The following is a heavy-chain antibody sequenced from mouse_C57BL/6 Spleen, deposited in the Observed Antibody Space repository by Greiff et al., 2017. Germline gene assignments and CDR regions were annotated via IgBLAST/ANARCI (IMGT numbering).Heavy chain of an antibody. J-gene: IGHJ2*01. CDR3: ARLNWDFDY. CDR2: IYPGDGDT. V-gene: IGHV1-82*01. Sequence: QVQLQQSGPELVKPGASVKISCKASGYAFSSSWMNWVKQRPGKGLEWIGRIYPGDGDTNYNGKFKGKATLTADKSSSTAYMHLSSLTSEDSAVYFCARLNWDFDYWGQGTTLTVSS. CDR1: GYAFSSSW. D-gene: IGHD4-1*01.